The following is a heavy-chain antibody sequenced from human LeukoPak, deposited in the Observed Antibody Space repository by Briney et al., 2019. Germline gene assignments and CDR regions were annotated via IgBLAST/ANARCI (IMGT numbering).Heavy chain of an antibody. CDR1: GFTFCSYA. Sequence: GGSLRLSCAASGFTFCSYAMHWVRQAPGKGLEWVAFIRYDGTNKYFADSVKGRFTISRDNSKNTLYLQMNSLRAEDTAVYYCASANPILLDYYYYYYMDVWGKGTTVTVSS. J-gene: IGHJ6*03. CDR2: IRYDGTNK. V-gene: IGHV3-30*02. D-gene: IGHD3-3*01. CDR3: ASANPILLDYYYYYYMDV.